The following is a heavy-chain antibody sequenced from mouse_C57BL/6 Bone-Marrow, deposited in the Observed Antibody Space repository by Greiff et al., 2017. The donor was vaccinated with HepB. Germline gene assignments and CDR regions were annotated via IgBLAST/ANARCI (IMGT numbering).Heavy chain of an antibody. V-gene: IGHV1-39*01. J-gene: IGHJ2*01. D-gene: IGHD2-2*01. CDR3: ARGEDYGYDGFDY. CDR1: GYSFTDYN. CDR2: INTNYGTT. Sequence: VQLQQSGPELVKPGASVKISCKASGYSFTDYNMNWVKQSNGKSLEWIGVINTNYGTTSYNQKFKGKATLTVDQSSSTAYLQLNSLTSADSAVYYCARGEDYGYDGFDYWGQGTTLTVSS.